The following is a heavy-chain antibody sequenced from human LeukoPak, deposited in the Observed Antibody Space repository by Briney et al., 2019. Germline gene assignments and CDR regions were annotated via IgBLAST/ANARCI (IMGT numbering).Heavy chain of an antibody. J-gene: IGHJ3*02. CDR2: IYYSGST. CDR1: GGSISSYY. V-gene: IGHV4-59*01. CDR3: ASSYGSGSYLDAFDI. D-gene: IGHD3-10*01. Sequence: SETLSLTCTVSGGSISSYYWSWIRQPPGKGLEWIGYIYYSGSTNYNPSLKSRVTISVDTSKNQFSLKLSSVTAADTAVYYCASSYGSGSYLDAFDIWGQGTMVTVSS.